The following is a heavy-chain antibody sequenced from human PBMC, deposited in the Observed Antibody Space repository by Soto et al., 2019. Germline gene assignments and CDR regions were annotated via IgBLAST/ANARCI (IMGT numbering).Heavy chain of an antibody. D-gene: IGHD1-26*01. J-gene: IGHJ5*02. Sequence: QVQLVQSGAEVKKPGASVKVSCKASGYTFTSYGLSWVRQAPGQGLEWMGRISAYNYNTNYAQKFQGRVTMTTDTTTRTAYMELRSLRSGAPAVYYCARVVGALGHWFDHWGQGTLVTVSS. V-gene: IGHV1-18*01. CDR1: GYTFTSYG. CDR3: ARVVGALGHWFDH. CDR2: ISAYNYNT.